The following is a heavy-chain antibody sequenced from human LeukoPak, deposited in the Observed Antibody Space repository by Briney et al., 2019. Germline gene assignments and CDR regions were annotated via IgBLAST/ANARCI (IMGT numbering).Heavy chain of an antibody. Sequence: SETLPLTCAVYGGSFSGYYWSWIRQPPGKGLEWIGEINHSGSTNYKPSLKSRVTISVDTSKNQFSLKLSSVTAADTAVYYCARVYYYGSAPDYWGQGTLVTVSS. D-gene: IGHD3-10*01. J-gene: IGHJ4*02. V-gene: IGHV4-34*01. CDR2: INHSGST. CDR3: ARVYYYGSAPDY. CDR1: GGSFSGYY.